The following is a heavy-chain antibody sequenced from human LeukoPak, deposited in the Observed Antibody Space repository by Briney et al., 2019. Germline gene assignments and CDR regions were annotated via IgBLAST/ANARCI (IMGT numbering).Heavy chain of an antibody. D-gene: IGHD6-13*01. CDR1: GFTFSSYA. Sequence: GGSLRLSCAASGFTFSSYAMHWVRQAPGKGLEYVSAISSNGGSTYYANSVKGRFTISRDNSKNTLYLQMGSLRAEDMAVYYCARGMSSSSLDAFDIWGQGTMVTVSS. CDR2: ISSNGGST. V-gene: IGHV3-64*01. J-gene: IGHJ3*02. CDR3: ARGMSSSSLDAFDI.